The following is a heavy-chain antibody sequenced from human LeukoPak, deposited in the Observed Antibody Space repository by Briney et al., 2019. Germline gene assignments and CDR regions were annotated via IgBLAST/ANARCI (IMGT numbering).Heavy chain of an antibody. CDR3: ANHKWPSYCSSSSCSFFEY. Sequence: GGSLRLSCAASGCTFSSYDMNWVRQAPGKGMEWVAVISDSGGGSNYADSVKGRFTISRDNSKNTLYLQMYSLRAEDTAVYYLANHKWPSYCSSSSCSFFEYWGQGSLVTVSS. CDR1: GCTFSSYD. D-gene: IGHD2-2*01. V-gene: IGHV3-23*01. J-gene: IGHJ4*02. CDR2: ISDSGGGS.